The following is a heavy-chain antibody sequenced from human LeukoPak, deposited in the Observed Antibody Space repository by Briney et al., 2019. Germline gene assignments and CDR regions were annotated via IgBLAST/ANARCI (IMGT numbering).Heavy chain of an antibody. J-gene: IGHJ3*02. D-gene: IGHD6-19*01. Sequence: GGSLRLSCVASGFTVSSNYMSWVRQAPGKGLEWVAVISYDGSNKYYADSVKGRFTISRDNSKNTLYLQMNSLRTEDTAVYYCARGAVAGTWPGAFDIWGQGTMVTVSS. CDR3: ARGAVAGTWPGAFDI. CDR1: GFTVSSNY. CDR2: ISYDGSNK. V-gene: IGHV3-30-3*01.